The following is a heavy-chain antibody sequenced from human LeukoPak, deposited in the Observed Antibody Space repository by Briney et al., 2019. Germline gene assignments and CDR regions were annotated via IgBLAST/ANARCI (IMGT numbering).Heavy chain of an antibody. CDR1: GSSPTELS. CDR3: AAGRPYILLEY. Sequence: GASVKVSCTVSGSSPTELSLYWVRQAPGKGLEWMGGFDVIDAKTFYAQKFQGRVTMTEDSSTDTAYMELSSVRSDDTAFYCSAAGRPYILLEYWGQGTLVTVSS. J-gene: IGHJ4*02. V-gene: IGHV1-24*01. CDR2: FDVIDAKT. D-gene: IGHD5-18*01.